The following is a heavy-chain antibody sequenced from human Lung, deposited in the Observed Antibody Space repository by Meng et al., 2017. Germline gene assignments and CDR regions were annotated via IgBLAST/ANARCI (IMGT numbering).Heavy chain of an antibody. D-gene: IGHD4-11*01. J-gene: IGHJ4*02. CDR3: ARGPTTMAHDFDY. V-gene: IGHV4-34*01. CDR2: INHSGST. CDR1: GGSFSDSY. Sequence: QVHVPQLGAGLLKPSETLSLTCFVSGGSFSDSYWSWIRQPPGKGLEWIGEINHSGSTNYNPSLESRATISVDTSQNNLSLKLSSVTAADSAVYYCARGPTTMAHDFDYWGQGTLVTVSS.